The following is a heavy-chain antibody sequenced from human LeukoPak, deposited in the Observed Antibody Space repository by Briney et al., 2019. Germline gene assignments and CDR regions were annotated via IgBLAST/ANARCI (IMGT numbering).Heavy chain of an antibody. CDR3: ARGRYCTATTCDAGGDAFDI. D-gene: IGHD2-2*01. J-gene: IGHJ3*02. Sequence: SETLSLTCTVSGGSISNYYWSWIRQPAGKGLEWIGRIYPRGSTTYSSSLKSRVTMSADTSKNRFSLNLTSLTAADTAVYYCARGRYCTATTCDAGGDAFDIWGQGTMVTVSS. CDR2: IYPRGST. CDR1: GGSISNYY. V-gene: IGHV4-4*07.